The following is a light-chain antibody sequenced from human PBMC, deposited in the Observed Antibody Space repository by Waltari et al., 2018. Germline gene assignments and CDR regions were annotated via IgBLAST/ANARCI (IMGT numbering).Light chain of an antibody. CDR3: QNYNDWRAT. J-gene: IGKJ1*01. CDR1: PSIVRT. CDR2: AAS. Sequence: DIVMTQSPATLSVFPGETATLSGRASPSIVRTLAWYQQKPGQAPRLLIYAASTRATGVPDRFSGSGSGTEFTLTISSLQSEDFAVYCCQNYNDWRATFGQGTKVEIK. V-gene: IGKV3-15*01.